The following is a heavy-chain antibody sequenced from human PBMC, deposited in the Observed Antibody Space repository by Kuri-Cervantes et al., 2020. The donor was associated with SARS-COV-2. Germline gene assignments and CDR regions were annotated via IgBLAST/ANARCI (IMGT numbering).Heavy chain of an antibody. Sequence: ASVKVSCKASGYTFTGYYMHWVRQAPGQGLEWMGWINPNSGGTNYAQKFQGWVTMTRDTSISTAYMELSRLRSDDTAVYYCARDLGPYGLEAASYSSSDYYGMDVWGQGTTVTVSS. CDR1: GYTFTGYY. D-gene: IGHD6-6*01. CDR2: INPNSGGT. CDR3: ARDLGPYGLEAASYSSSDYYGMDV. V-gene: IGHV1-2*04. J-gene: IGHJ6*02.